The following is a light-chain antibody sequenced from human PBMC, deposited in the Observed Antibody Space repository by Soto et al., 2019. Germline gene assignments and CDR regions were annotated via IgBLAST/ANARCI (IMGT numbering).Light chain of an antibody. CDR2: WAS. Sequence: DIVMTQAPDSLAASLGAIVTINCKSSRNLLYNDKNYVAWYQQRPGQAPNLLIYWASTRESEVPVRISGSGSVTDFRLTIRDLQAADAAVYYCQQFYTTPRTFGQGTRVEI. CDR1: RNLLYNDKNY. CDR3: QQFYTTPRT. J-gene: IGKJ2*01. V-gene: IGKV4-1*01.